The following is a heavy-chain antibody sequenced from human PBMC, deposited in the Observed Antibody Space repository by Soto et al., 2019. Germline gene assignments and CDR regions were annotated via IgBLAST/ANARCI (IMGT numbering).Heavy chain of an antibody. CDR3: MLGSGWKDFDY. Sequence: SETLSLTCTVSGGSISSYYWSWIRQPPGKGLEWIGYIYYSGSTNYNPSLKSRVTISVDTSKNQFSLKLSSVTAADTAVYYCMLGSGWKDFDYWGQGTLVTVSA. J-gene: IGHJ4*02. D-gene: IGHD3-22*01. CDR2: IYYSGST. V-gene: IGHV4-59*08. CDR1: GGSISSYY.